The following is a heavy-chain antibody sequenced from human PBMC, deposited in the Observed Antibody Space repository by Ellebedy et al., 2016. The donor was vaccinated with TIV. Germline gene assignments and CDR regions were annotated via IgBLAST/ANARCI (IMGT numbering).Heavy chain of an antibody. CDR2: ISSSSSYI. CDR3: ARDLGRGYSGSGY. D-gene: IGHD5-12*01. CDR1: GFTFSASD. V-gene: IGHV3-21*01. J-gene: IGHJ4*02. Sequence: GESLKISCAGSGFTFSASDVSWVRQAPGKGLEWVSSISSSSSYIYYADSVKGRFTISRDNAKNSLYLQMNSLRAEDTAVYYCARDLGRGYSGSGYWGQGTLVTVSS.